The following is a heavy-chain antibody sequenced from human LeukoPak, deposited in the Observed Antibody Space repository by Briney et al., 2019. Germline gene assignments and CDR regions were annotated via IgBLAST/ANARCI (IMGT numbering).Heavy chain of an antibody. D-gene: IGHD3-22*01. Sequence: ASVKVSCKASGYTFTSYDINWVRQAPGQGLEWMGWINPNSGGTNYAQKFQGRVTMTRDTSISTAYMELSRLRSDDTAVYYCASWDYYDSSGYFCWGQGTLVTVSS. J-gene: IGHJ4*02. V-gene: IGHV1-2*02. CDR2: INPNSGGT. CDR3: ASWDYYDSSGYFC. CDR1: GYTFTSYD.